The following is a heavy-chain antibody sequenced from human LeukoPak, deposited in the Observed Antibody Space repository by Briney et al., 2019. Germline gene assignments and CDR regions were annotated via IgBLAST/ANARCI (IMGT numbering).Heavy chain of an antibody. D-gene: IGHD4-11*01. V-gene: IGHV3-23*01. Sequence: PGGSLRLSCATSGFTFSSSAMTWVRQAPGKGLEWVSTITVGGGDTNYADSVKGRFTISRDNSKSTLYLQMNSLRAEDTAVYYCAKGYSNRPLDYWGQGTLVTVSS. CDR2: ITVGGGDT. CDR1: GFTFSSSA. CDR3: AKGYSNRPLDY. J-gene: IGHJ4*02.